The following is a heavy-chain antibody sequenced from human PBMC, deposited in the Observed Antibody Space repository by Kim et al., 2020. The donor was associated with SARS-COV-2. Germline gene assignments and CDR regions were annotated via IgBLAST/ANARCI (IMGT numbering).Heavy chain of an antibody. CDR3: ASAKVAILTGHPYYYYGM. Sequence: SETLSLTCTVSGGSISSYYCSWIRQPPGPGLEWNGYIYYSWTTNYNSSPKRRVPLTVDAYKNQIHLSLNPVTVAAAAASYCASAKVAILTGHPYYYYGM. D-gene: IGHD3-9*01. CDR2: IYYSWTT. CDR1: GGSISSYY. V-gene: IGHV4-59*01. J-gene: IGHJ6*01.